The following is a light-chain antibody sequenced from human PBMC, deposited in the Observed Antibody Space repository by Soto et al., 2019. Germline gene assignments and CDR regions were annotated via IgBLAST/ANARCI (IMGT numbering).Light chain of an antibody. CDR3: QQYNNWPLT. CDR1: QSVSGN. CDR2: GAS. Sequence: EIVMTQSPATLSVSPGERATLSCRASQSVSGNLAWYQQKPGQAPRLLIYGASSRATGIPVRFSGSGSGTEFTLTISSLQSEDFAVYYCQQYNNWPLTFGQGTRLEI. J-gene: IGKJ5*01. V-gene: IGKV3-15*01.